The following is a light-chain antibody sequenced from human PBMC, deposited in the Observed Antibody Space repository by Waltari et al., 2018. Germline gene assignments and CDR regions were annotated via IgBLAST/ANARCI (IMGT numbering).Light chain of an antibody. CDR1: SSDVGGYNY. J-gene: IGLJ1*01. V-gene: IGLV2-11*01. Sequence: QSALTQPRSVSGSPGQSVTISCTGTSSDVGGYNYVSWYQHYPGNAPKPMIYDVSQRPSGVPDRFSGSKSGNTASLTISGLQAEDEADYHCCSYAGSYSYVFGTGTKVTVL. CDR3: CSYAGSYSYV. CDR2: DVS.